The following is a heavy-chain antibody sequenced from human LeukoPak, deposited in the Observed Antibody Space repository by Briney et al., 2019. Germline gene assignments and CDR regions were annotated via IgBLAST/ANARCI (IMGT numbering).Heavy chain of an antibody. J-gene: IGHJ4*02. D-gene: IGHD5-12*01. V-gene: IGHV3-21*01. CDR2: ISSSSSYI. CDR3: ARSGYSGYDWITPVDY. CDR1: GFTFSSYS. Sequence: GSLRLSCAASGFTFSSYSMNWVRQAPGKGLEWVSSISSSSSYIYYADSVKGRFTISRDNAKNSLYLQMNSLRAEDTAVYYCARSGYSGYDWITPVDYWGQGTLVTVSS.